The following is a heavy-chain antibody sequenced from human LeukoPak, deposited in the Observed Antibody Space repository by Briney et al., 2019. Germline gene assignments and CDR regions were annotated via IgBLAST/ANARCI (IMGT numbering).Heavy chain of an antibody. D-gene: IGHD3-22*01. V-gene: IGHV1-46*01. CDR1: GYTFTSYY. J-gene: IGHJ4*02. CDR2: INPSGGST. Sequence: ASVKVSCKASGYTFTSYYLHWVRQAPGQGLEWMGIINPSGGSTSYAQKFQGRVTMTRDTSTSTVYMQLSSLRSEDTAVHYCARARRNYDSLDYWGQGTLVTVSS. CDR3: ARARRNYDSLDY.